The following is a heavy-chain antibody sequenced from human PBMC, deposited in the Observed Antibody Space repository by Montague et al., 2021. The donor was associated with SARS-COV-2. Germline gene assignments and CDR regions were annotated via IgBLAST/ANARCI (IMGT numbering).Heavy chain of an antibody. CDR3: ARSSLLGAHRFDY. Sequence: SETLSLTCAVSGGSISSSNWWSWGRQPPGKGLGWIGEIYHSGNTNYNPSLQSRFTIPVDKSKNQFSLRLSSVTAADTAVYYCARSSLLGAHRFDYWGQGTLVTVSS. D-gene: IGHD7-27*01. CDR2: IYHSGNT. CDR1: GGSISSSNW. J-gene: IGHJ4*02. V-gene: IGHV4-4*02.